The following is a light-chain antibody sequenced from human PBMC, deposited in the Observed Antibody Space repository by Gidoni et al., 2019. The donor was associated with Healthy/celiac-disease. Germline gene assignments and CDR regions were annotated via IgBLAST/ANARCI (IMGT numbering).Light chain of an antibody. V-gene: IGLV1-44*01. J-gene: IGLJ2*01. Sequence: QSVLTQPPSASGTPGQRVTISCSGSSSNLGSNTVNWYQQLPGTAPNLLIYSNNQRPSGVPDRFSGSKSGTSASLAISGLQSEDEADYYCAAWDDSLNGHVVFGGGTKLTVL. CDR1: SSNLGSNT. CDR3: AAWDDSLNGHVV. CDR2: SNN.